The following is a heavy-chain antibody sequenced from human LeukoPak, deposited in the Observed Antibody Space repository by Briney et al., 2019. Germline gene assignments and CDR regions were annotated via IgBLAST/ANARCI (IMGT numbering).Heavy chain of an antibody. J-gene: IGHJ4*02. D-gene: IGHD6-19*01. CDR1: GFTFGAYW. CDR2: INEGGNVK. CDR3: GKVGKNGWDFDH. Sequence: GGSLRLSCAASGFTFGAYWMTWVRQAPGKGLEWVANINEGGNVKFYVDSVKGRFTISSDKNKISLYLQMYSLRDEDTAVYYCGKVGKNGWDFDHWGQGTLVTVSS. V-gene: IGHV3-7*01.